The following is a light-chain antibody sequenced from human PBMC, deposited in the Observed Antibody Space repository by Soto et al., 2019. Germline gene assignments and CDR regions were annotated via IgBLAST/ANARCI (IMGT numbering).Light chain of an antibody. CDR3: QQYDSSYT. CDR1: QTVANNY. V-gene: IGKV3-20*01. Sequence: ESVLAQSPATVSLSPGESATLSCRASQTVANNYLAWYQQRPRQAPRLVIFGASSRATGMPDRFRGSGSGTDFTLSISRVEPEDFAVYYCQQYDSSYTFGQVTKLEI. J-gene: IGKJ2*01. CDR2: GAS.